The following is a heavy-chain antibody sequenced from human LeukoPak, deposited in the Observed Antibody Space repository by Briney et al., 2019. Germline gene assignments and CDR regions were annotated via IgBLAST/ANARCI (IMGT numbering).Heavy chain of an antibody. D-gene: IGHD5-24*01. CDR3: ARDLITPPYNWFDP. CDR1: GGSFGGYY. J-gene: IGHJ5*02. Sequence: SETLSLTCAVNGGSFGGYYWSWIRQPPGKGLEWIGEIYHSGSTNYNPSLKSRVTMSVDTSKNQFSLKLSSVTAADTAVYYCARDLITPPYNWFDPWGQGTLVTVSS. CDR2: IYHSGST. V-gene: IGHV4-34*01.